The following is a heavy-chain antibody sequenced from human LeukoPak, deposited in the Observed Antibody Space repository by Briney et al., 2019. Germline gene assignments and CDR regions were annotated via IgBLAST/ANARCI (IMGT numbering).Heavy chain of an antibody. CDR2: ISYDGSNK. CDR1: GFTFSDYG. CDR3: AREVRGWYVYFDY. V-gene: IGHV3-30*19. D-gene: IGHD6-19*01. J-gene: IGHJ4*02. Sequence: GGSLRLSCAASGFTFSDYGMHWVRQAPGKGLEWVAVISYDGSNKYYADSVKGRFTISRDNSKNTPYLQMNSLRAEDTAVYYCAREVRGWYVYFDYWGQGTLVTVSS.